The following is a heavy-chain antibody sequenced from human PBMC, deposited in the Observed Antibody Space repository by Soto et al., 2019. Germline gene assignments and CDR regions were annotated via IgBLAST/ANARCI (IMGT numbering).Heavy chain of an antibody. J-gene: IGHJ6*02. V-gene: IGHV1-69*01. D-gene: IGHD6-19*01. CDR1: RVAFSKFI. Sequence: QAQLEQSGGEVKKPGSSVKVSCKASRVAFSKFIVTWVRHAPVLGLKWVGGLIPIFGTANYAHKFQGRVTITADEYTTTSYMEVNNLISEDTAVYYCAKVRYSSPMGYYYGMDVWGQGTTVTVSS. CDR3: AKVRYSSPMGYYYGMDV. CDR2: LIPIFGTA.